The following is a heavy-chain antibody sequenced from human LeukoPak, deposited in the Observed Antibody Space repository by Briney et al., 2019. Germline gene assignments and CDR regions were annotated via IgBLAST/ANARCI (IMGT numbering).Heavy chain of an antibody. CDR2: ISGSGGST. V-gene: IGHV3-23*01. D-gene: IGHD3-9*01. J-gene: IGHJ4*02. CDR3: AKNHYDILTGHDY. CDR1: GFTFSSYA. Sequence: SGGSLRLSCAASGFTFSSYAMSWVRQAPGKGLEWVSAISGSGGSTYSADSVKGRFTISRDNSKNTLYLQMNSLRAEDTAVYYCAKNHYDILTGHDYWGQGPLVTVSS.